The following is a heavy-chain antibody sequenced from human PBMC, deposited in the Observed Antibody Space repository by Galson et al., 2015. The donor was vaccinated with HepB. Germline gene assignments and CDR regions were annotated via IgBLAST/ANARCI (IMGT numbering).Heavy chain of an antibody. CDR1: GYTFTSYY. CDR3: AARPPQLDHYYYGMDV. CDR2: INPSGGST. Sequence: SVKVSCKASGYTFTSYYMHWVRQAPGQGLEWMGIINPSGGSTSYAQKFQGRVTMTRDTSTSTVYMELSSLRSEDTAVYYCAARPPQLDHYYYGMDVWGQGTTVTVSS. D-gene: IGHD6-6*01. V-gene: IGHV1-46*01. J-gene: IGHJ6*02.